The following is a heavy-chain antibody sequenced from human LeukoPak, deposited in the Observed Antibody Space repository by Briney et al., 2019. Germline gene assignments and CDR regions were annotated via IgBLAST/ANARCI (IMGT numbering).Heavy chain of an antibody. Sequence: PSETLSLTSAVYGGSLSGYYWSWIRQPPGKGLEWIGEINHSGSTNYNPSLKSRVTISVDTSKNQLSLKLSSMTAADTAVYYCARQWLVSPLFDYWGQGTLVTVSS. V-gene: IGHV4-34*01. D-gene: IGHD6-19*01. J-gene: IGHJ4*02. CDR2: INHSGST. CDR1: GGSLSGYY. CDR3: ARQWLVSPLFDY.